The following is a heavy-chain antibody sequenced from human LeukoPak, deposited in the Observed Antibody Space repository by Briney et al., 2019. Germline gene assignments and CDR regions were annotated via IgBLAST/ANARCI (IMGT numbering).Heavy chain of an antibody. Sequence: PGGSLRLSCAASGFTFSSYAMSWVRQAPGKGLEWVSSIGGSGGNIYYADSVKGRFTISRDNSKNTLYLQMNSLRAEDTAVYYCARARITMIVVATGFDYWGQGTLVTVSS. J-gene: IGHJ4*02. CDR3: ARARITMIVVATGFDY. D-gene: IGHD3-22*01. CDR1: GFTFSSYA. V-gene: IGHV3-23*01. CDR2: IGGSGGNI.